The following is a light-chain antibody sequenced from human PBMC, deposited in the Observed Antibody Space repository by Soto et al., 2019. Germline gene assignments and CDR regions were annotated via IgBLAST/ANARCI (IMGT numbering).Light chain of an antibody. CDR2: GAS. Sequence: EMVMTQSPATLSVSLGERATLSCRASQSISTNLVWYQQKPGQAPRLLIYGASTRATGIPARFSGSGSGTDFTLTITSRQSEDLAVYYCQQHAQGWTFGQGTKVEIK. V-gene: IGKV3-15*01. CDR1: QSISTN. CDR3: QQHAQGWT. J-gene: IGKJ1*01.